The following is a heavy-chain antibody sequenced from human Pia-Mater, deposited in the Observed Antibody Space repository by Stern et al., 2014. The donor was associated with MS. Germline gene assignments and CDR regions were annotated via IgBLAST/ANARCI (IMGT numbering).Heavy chain of an antibody. D-gene: IGHD3-22*01. Sequence: VQLEESGGGVVQPGRSLRLSCAASGFTFSSYGMHWVRQAPGQGLEWVGGIWYDGSNKYYADSVKGRFTISRDNSKNTLYLQMNSLRAEDTAVYYCARDSDSSGYYYGDAFDIWGQGTMVTVSS. J-gene: IGHJ3*02. CDR2: IWYDGSNK. V-gene: IGHV3-33*01. CDR1: GFTFSSYG. CDR3: ARDSDSSGYYYGDAFDI.